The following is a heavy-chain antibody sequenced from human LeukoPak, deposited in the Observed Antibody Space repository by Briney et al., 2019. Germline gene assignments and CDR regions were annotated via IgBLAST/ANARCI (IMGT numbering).Heavy chain of an antibody. Sequence: GGSLRLSCAAPGFTFSDYYMSWLRQAPGKGLEWVSYISSSSSYTNYADSVKGRFTISRDNAKNSLYLQMNSLRAEDTAVYYCARDLREFDSSGYYLDYWGQGTLVTVSS. CDR3: ARDLREFDSSGYYLDY. V-gene: IGHV3-11*06. CDR1: GFTFSDYY. CDR2: ISSSSSYT. J-gene: IGHJ4*02. D-gene: IGHD3-22*01.